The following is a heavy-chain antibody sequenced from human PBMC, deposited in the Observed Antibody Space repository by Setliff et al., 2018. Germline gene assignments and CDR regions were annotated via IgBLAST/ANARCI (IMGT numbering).Heavy chain of an antibody. V-gene: IGHV4-38-2*02. CDR3: AREKTQSRFGELGPHFDY. CDR1: DFSVGSVYY. J-gene: IGHJ4*02. D-gene: IGHD3-10*01. CDR2: IYYDGRT. Sequence: ASETLSLTCTVSDFSVGSVYYWGWIRQSPGKGLEWIGYIYYDGRTDYNPSLRSRVSISVDTSNQFSLKLSSVTAADSAVYYCAREKTQSRFGELGPHFDYWGQGIMVTVSS.